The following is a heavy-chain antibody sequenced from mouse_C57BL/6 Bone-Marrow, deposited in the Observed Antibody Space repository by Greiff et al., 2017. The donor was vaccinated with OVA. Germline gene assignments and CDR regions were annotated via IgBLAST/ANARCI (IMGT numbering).Heavy chain of an antibody. CDR1: GFTFSDYY. Sequence: EVKLQESGGGLVQPGGSLKLSCAASGFTFSDYYMYWVRQTPEKRLEWVAYISNGGGSTYYPDTVKGRFTISRDNAKNTLYLQMSRLKSEDTAMYYCARHDYDGALAAYWGQGTLVTVSA. D-gene: IGHD2-4*01. J-gene: IGHJ3*01. V-gene: IGHV5-12*01. CDR3: ARHDYDGALAAY. CDR2: ISNGGGST.